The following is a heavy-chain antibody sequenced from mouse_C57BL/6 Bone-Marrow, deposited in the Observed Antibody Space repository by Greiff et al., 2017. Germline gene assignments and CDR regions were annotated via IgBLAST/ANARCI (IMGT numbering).Heavy chain of an antibody. CDR2: IDPENGDT. J-gene: IGHJ2*01. CDR3: TTRGNY. CDR1: GFNIKDDY. V-gene: IGHV14-4*01. Sequence: EVQLQESGAELVRPGASVKLSCTASGFNIKDDYMHWVKQRPEQGLEWIGWIDPENGDTEYASKYQGKSTITAATSSNTSYLQLSSLTSKDTAVYYCTTRGNYWGQGTTLTVSS.